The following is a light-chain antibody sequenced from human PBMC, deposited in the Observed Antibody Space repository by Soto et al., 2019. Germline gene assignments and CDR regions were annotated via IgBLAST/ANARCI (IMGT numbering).Light chain of an antibody. V-gene: IGKV3-20*01. CDR2: GAS. J-gene: IGKJ5*01. Sequence: DIVLTQSPGTLYLSPGERATLSCRASQSVSSSYLAWYQQKPGQAPRLLIYGASSRATGIPDRFSGSGSGTDFTLTISRLEPEDFAVYYCQQYGSSPRITFGQGTLLEI. CDR3: QQYGSSPRIT. CDR1: QSVSSSY.